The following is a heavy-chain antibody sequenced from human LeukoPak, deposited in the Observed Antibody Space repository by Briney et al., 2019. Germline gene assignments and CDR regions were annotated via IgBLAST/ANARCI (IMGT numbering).Heavy chain of an antibody. CDR3: ASSPFTYYDILTYDKNGMDA. J-gene: IGHJ6*02. Sequence: SVKVSCKASGGTFSSYAISWVRQAPGQGLEWMGGIIPIFGTANYAQKFQGRVTITADESTSTAYMELSSLRSEDTAMYYCASSPFTYYDILTYDKNGMDAWGQGTTVTVSS. CDR2: IIPIFGTA. D-gene: IGHD3-9*01. V-gene: IGHV1-69*13. CDR1: GGTFSSYA.